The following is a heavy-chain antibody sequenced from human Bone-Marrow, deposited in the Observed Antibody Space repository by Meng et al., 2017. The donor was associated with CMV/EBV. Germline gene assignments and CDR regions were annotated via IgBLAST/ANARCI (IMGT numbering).Heavy chain of an antibody. CDR2: IYWNDDK. J-gene: IGHJ6*02. CDR1: GFSPSTRGVG. V-gene: IGHV2-5*01. D-gene: IGHD3-10*01. CDR3: AHSSGSGSYWFVGYGMDV. Sequence: SGPTLVKPTQTLTLTCTFSGFSPSTRGVGVGWIRQPPGKALEWLALIYWNDDKRYSPSLKSRLTITKETSKNQVVLTMTNMDPVDTATYYCAHSSGSGSYWFVGYGMDVWGQGTTVTVSS.